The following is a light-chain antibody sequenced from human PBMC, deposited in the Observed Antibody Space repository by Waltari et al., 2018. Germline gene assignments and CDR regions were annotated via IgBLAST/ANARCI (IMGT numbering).Light chain of an antibody. CDR2: GAS. CDR1: QSIATN. J-gene: IGKJ1*01. V-gene: IGKV3-15*01. Sequence: EIVMTQSPSTLSVAPGESVTPSCRASQSIATNLAWYQQKPGQAPSLLISGASTRATGVPARFSGSGSGTEFTLTISSLQPDDSATYYCQQYNSYSGTFGQGTKVEIK. CDR3: QQYNSYSGT.